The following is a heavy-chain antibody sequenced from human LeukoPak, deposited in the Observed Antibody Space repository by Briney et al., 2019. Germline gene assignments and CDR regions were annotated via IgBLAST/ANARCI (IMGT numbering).Heavy chain of an antibody. J-gene: IGHJ4*02. CDR2: IYSGGST. D-gene: IGHD3-9*01. CDR1: GFXVSSKY. CDR3: ARGSLLRYFDWPD. Sequence: GGSLRLSCAASGFXVSSKYISWVRQAPGKGLEWVSVIYSGGSTDYADSVKGRFTISRDNSENTLHLQMNSLRAEDTAVYYCARGSLLRYFDWPDWGQGTLVTVSS. V-gene: IGHV3-53*01.